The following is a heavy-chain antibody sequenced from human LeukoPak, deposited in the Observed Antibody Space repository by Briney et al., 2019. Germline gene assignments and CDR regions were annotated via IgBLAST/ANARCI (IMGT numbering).Heavy chain of an antibody. J-gene: IGHJ4*02. CDR3: ATAKYSSSQKLFDC. CDR2: IIPIFGTA. Sequence: SVKVSCKASGYTFTSYDINWVRQAPGQGLEWMGGIIPIFGTANYAQKFQGRVTITTDESTSTAYMELSSLRSEDTAVYYCATAKYSSSQKLFDCWGQGTLVTVSS. CDR1: GYTFTSYD. D-gene: IGHD6-6*01. V-gene: IGHV1-69*05.